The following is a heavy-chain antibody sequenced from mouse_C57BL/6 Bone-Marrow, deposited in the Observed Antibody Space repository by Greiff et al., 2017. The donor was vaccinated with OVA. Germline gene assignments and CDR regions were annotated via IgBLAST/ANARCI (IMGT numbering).Heavy chain of an antibody. V-gene: IGHV1-5*01. CDR2: IYPGNSDT. Sequence: VQLQQSGTVLARPGASVKMSCKTSGYTFTSYWMHWVNQRPGQGLEWIGAIYPGNSDTSYNQKFKGKAKLTAVTSASTAYMELSSLTNEDSAVYYCARRMEVITHWYMDDWGKGTSVTVSS. CDR1: GYTFTSYW. CDR3: ARRMEVITHWYMDD. D-gene: IGHD2-5*01. J-gene: IGHJ4*01.